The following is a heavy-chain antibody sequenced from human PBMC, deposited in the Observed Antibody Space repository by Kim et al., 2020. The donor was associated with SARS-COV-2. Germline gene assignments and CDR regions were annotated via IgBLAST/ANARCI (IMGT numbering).Heavy chain of an antibody. D-gene: IGHD2-2*01. CDR2: IIPISNTT. J-gene: IGHJ6*02. V-gene: IGHV1-69*13. CDR3: ATPYCSSASCYVGYYYYYGMDV. Sequence: SVKVSCKASGGTFSSYAISWVRQAPGQGLEWMGGIIPISNTTNYAQKFQGRFTITADESTSTAYMELSSLRSEDTAMYYCATPYCSSASCYVGYYYYYGMDVWGQGTTVTVSS. CDR1: GGTFSSYA.